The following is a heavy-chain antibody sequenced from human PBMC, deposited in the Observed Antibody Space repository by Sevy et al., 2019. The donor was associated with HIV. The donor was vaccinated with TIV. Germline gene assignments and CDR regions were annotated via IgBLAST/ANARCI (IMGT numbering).Heavy chain of an antibody. CDR2: ISGSGGST. CDR3: AKDWYYYDSSGYYPNWFDP. J-gene: IGHJ5*02. V-gene: IGHV3-23*01. D-gene: IGHD3-22*01. Sequence: GGSLRLSCAASGFTFSSYAMSWVRQAPGKGLERVSAISGSGGSTYYADSVKGRFTISRDNSKNTLYLQMNSLRAEDTAVYYCAKDWYYYDSSGYYPNWFDPWGQGTLVTVSS. CDR1: GFTFSSYA.